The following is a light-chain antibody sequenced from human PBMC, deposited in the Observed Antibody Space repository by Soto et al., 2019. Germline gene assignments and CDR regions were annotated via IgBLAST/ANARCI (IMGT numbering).Light chain of an antibody. Sequence: QSALTQPASVSGSPGQSITISCTGTSSDVGDYIYVSWYQQHPGKAPKLMIFDVSNRPSGVSNRFSGSKSGNTASLTISGLQAEDEADYYCSSYTSSSTRVFGTGTKLTVL. CDR1: SSDVGDYIY. J-gene: IGLJ1*01. CDR2: DVS. V-gene: IGLV2-14*01. CDR3: SSYTSSSTRV.